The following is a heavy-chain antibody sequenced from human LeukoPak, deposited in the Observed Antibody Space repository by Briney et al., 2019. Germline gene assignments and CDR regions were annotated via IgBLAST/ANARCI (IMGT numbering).Heavy chain of an antibody. CDR1: GFTFSSYS. V-gene: IGHV3-21*04. J-gene: IGHJ6*02. Sequence: PGGSLRLSCAASGFTFSSYSMNWVRQAPGKGLEWVSSISSSSSYIYYADSVKGRFTISRDNAKNSLYLQINSLRAEDTAVYYCARVRPPPFITIFGVVRIYGMDVWGQGTTVTVSS. CDR3: ARVRPPPFITIFGVVRIYGMDV. D-gene: IGHD3-3*01. CDR2: ISSSSSYI.